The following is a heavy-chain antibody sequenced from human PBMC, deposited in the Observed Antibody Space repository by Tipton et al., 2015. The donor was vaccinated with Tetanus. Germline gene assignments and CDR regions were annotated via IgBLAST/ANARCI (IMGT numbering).Heavy chain of an antibody. CDR2: INHSGST. CDR3: ARGYYYDSSGYYYKAPNDY. D-gene: IGHD3-22*01. J-gene: IGHJ4*02. V-gene: IGHV4-34*01. CDR1: GGSFSGYY. Sequence: TLSLTCAVYGGSFSGYYWSWIRHPPGKGLEWIGEINHSGSTNYNPSLKSRVTISVDTSKNQFSLKLGSVTAADTAVYYCARGYYYDSSGYYYKAPNDYWGQGTLVTVSS.